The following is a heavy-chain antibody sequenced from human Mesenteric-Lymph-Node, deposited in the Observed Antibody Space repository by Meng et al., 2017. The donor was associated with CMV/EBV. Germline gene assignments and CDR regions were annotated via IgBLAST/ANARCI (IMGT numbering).Heavy chain of an antibody. J-gene: IGHJ4*02. CDR3: AKGGEWLLEYQDH. V-gene: IGHV3-9*01. D-gene: IGHD3-3*01. Sequence: SLKISCAASGFTFSSYAMSWVRQAPGKGLEWVAGISWNGGSMEYADSVKGRFTISRDNAKNSLYLQMNSLRADDTAFYFCAKGGEWLLEYQDHWGQGALVTVSS. CDR2: ISWNGGSM. CDR1: GFTFSSYA.